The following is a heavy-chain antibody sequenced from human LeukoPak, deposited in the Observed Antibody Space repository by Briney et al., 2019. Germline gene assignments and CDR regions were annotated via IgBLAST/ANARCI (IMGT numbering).Heavy chain of an antibody. CDR2: ISYDGSNK. J-gene: IGHJ3*02. V-gene: IGHV3-30-3*01. D-gene: IGHD6-13*01. CDR3: ARDLRQQLPLDAFDI. CDR1: GFTFSSYA. Sequence: GWSLRLSCAASGFTFSSYAMHWVRQAPGKGLEWVAVISYDGSNKYYADSVKGRFTISRDNSKNTLYLQMNSLRAEDTAVYYCARDLRQQLPLDAFDIWGQGTMVTVSS.